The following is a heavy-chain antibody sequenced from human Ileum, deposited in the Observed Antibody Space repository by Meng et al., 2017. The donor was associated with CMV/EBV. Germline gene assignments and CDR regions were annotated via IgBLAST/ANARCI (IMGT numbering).Heavy chain of an antibody. CDR1: GGSLRGYS. V-gene: IGHV4-4*07. Sequence: QESGPGWVYRLEALSLTCSVSGGSLRGYSWGWIRQPAGKGLEWIGRIYVSVSTDYNPSLKSRATMSVDTSKKQFSLRLTSVTAADTAVYFCAREVDVDGAVPQKGGYYYDYWGQGILVTVSS. CDR2: IYVSVST. J-gene: IGHJ4*02. D-gene: IGHD3-3*01. CDR3: AREVDVDGAVPQKGGYYYDY.